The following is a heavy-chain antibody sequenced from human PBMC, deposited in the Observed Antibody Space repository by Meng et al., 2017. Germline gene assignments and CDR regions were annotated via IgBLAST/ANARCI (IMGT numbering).Heavy chain of an antibody. CDR2: ISSSGSTI. Sequence: GESLKISCAASGFTFSSYEMNWVRQAPGKGLEWVSYISSSGSTIYYADSVTGRFTISRDNAKNSLYLQMNSLRAEDTAVYYCARGGAAASIPPSPNLLIDYWGQGTLVTVSS. V-gene: IGHV3-48*03. J-gene: IGHJ4*02. D-gene: IGHD6-13*01. CDR3: ARGGAAASIPPSPNLLIDY. CDR1: GFTFSSYE.